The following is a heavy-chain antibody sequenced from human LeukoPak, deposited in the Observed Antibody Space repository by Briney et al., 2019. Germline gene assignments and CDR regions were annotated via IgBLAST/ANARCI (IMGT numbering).Heavy chain of an antibody. V-gene: IGHV4-39*01. CDR2: IYYTGTT. CDR3: VRRDQYVSADY. J-gene: IGHJ4*02. D-gene: IGHD3-16*01. CDR1: GDSISNSNYF. Sequence: SETLSLTCSVSGDSISNSNYFWDWIRLPPGKGLEWIGTIYYTGTTYYNPSLKSRVTISVDTSKNQFSLKLTSLTAADTAVYSCVRRDQYVSADYWGQGTLVTVSS.